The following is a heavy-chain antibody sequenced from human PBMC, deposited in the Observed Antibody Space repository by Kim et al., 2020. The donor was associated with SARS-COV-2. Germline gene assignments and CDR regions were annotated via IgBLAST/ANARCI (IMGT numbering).Heavy chain of an antibody. Sequence: GGSLRLSCAASGFTFSSYSRHWVCQGPGKGLEWVLYISSSSSSIYSADSLKGRFTISRDNANNSLYRQMNSLIDEDPAADYTSRIAVAGWDYWGQGILVT. CDR3: SRIAVAGWDY. J-gene: IGHJ4*02. V-gene: IGHV3-48*02. CDR1: GFTFSSYS. D-gene: IGHD6-19*01. CDR2: ISSSSSSI.